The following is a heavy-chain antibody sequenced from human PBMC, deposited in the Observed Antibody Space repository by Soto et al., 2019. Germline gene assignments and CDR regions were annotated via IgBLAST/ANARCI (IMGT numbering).Heavy chain of an antibody. Sequence: SSETLSLTCTVSGGSISSYYWSWIRQPPGKGLEWIGYIYYSGSTNYNPSLKSRVTISVDTSKNQFSLKLSSVTAADTAVYYCARHLSYYYDSSGYYPYYFDYWGQGTLVTVSS. D-gene: IGHD3-22*01. V-gene: IGHV4-59*08. CDR3: ARHLSYYYDSSGYYPYYFDY. CDR2: IYYSGST. CDR1: GGSISSYY. J-gene: IGHJ4*02.